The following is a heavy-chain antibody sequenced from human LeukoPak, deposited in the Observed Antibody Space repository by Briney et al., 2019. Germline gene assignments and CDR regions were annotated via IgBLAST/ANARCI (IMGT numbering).Heavy chain of an antibody. J-gene: IGHJ6*03. CDR1: GGSISSSNW. D-gene: IGHD3-10*01. Sequence: SETLSLTCAVSGGSISSSNWWSWVRRPPGKGLEWIGEIYHSGSTNYNPSLKSRVTISVDKSKNQFSPKLSSVTAADTAVYYCATTMVRGYYYYYYMDVWGKGTTVTVSS. V-gene: IGHV4-4*02. CDR2: IYHSGST. CDR3: ATTMVRGYYYYYYMDV.